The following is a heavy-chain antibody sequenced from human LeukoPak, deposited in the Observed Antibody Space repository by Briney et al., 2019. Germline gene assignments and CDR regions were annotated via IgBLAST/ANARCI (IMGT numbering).Heavy chain of an antibody. V-gene: IGHV3-48*01. CDR1: GFTFSKYS. J-gene: IGHJ4*02. CDR3: ARDLGNSGYGCDY. CDR2: ISFSSSAI. Sequence: AGGSLRLSCAASGFTFSKYSMDWVRQAPGKGLEWISYISFSSSAIYYADSVKGRFTISRDDAKNSLYPHMNSLRAEDTAVYYCARDLGNSGYGCDYWGQGTLVTVSS. D-gene: IGHD5-12*01.